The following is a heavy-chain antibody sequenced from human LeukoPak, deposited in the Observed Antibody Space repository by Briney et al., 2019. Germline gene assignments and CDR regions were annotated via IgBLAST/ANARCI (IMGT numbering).Heavy chain of an antibody. V-gene: IGHV4-30-4*08. CDR2: IYYSGST. Sequence: PSETLSLTCTVSGGSISSGDYYWSWIRQPPGKGLEWIGYIYYSGSTYYNPFLKSRVTISVDTSKNQFSLKLSSVTAADTAVYYCARAIGLGSSDRYYFDYWGQGTLVTVSS. D-gene: IGHD6-13*01. J-gene: IGHJ4*02. CDR3: ARAIGLGSSDRYYFDY. CDR1: GGSISSGDYY.